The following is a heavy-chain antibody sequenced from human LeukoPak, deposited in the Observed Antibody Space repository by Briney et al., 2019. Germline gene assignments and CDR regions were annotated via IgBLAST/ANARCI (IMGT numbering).Heavy chain of an antibody. CDR1: GFTVNSNF. CDR2: LYTGGTT. V-gene: IGHV3-53*01. Sequence: GGSLRLSCAASGFTVNSNFMSWVRQVPGKGLEWVSVLYTGGTTFYADSVRGRFTISRDDSKNTLYLQMNSLGADDTAMYYCVRSSAPVAGIFDSWGQGTLVTVSS. CDR3: VRSSAPVAGIFDS. D-gene: IGHD6-19*01. J-gene: IGHJ4*02.